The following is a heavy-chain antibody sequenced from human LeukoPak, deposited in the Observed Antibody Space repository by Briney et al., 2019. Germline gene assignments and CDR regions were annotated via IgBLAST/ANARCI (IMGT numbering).Heavy chain of an antibody. CDR3: ATSTISYWFDP. D-gene: IGHD2-2*01. J-gene: IGHJ5*02. CDR2: IYYSGST. CDR1: GGSISSYY. V-gene: IGHV4-59*08. Sequence: SETLSLTCTVSGGSISSYYWNWIRQPPGKGLEWIGYIYYSGSTNYNPSLKSRVTISVDTSKNQFSLKLNSVTAADTAVYYCATSTISYWFDPWGQETLVTVSS.